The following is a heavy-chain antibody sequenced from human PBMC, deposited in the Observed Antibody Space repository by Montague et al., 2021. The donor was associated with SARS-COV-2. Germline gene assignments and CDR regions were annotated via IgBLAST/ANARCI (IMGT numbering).Heavy chain of an antibody. D-gene: IGHD4-17*01. CDR1: GFTFNSYN. CDR3: ARDGWMTTMTTFDY. V-gene: IGHV3-21*01. J-gene: IGHJ4*02. CDR2: ISTSTYI. Sequence: SLRLSCAASGFTFNSYNMNWVRQAPGKGPEWVSHISTSTYIDYADSVKGRFTISRDNAKSSLYLQMHSLRVEDTAVYYRARDGWMTTMTTFDYWGQGTLVTVSS.